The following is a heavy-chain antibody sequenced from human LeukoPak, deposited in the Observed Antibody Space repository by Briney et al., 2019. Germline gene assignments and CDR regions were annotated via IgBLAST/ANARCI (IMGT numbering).Heavy chain of an antibody. CDR1: GFTFSNYW. D-gene: IGHD7-27*01. Sequence: GGSLRLSCAASGFTFSNYWMSGVRQAPGKGLEWVASIKQDGSETYYVDSVKGRFTISRDNTKNSLYLQMNSLRAEDTAVYYCARRLTGDDAFDIWGQGTLVTVSP. J-gene: IGHJ3*02. CDR3: ARRLTGDDAFDI. CDR2: IKQDGSET. V-gene: IGHV3-7*05.